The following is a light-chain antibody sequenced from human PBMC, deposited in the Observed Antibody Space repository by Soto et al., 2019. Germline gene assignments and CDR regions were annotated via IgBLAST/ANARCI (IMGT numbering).Light chain of an antibody. CDR3: QQVNSYPST. J-gene: IGKJ3*01. V-gene: IGKV1-9*01. CDR1: QDISSY. CDR2: AAS. Sequence: DIQLTQSPSFLSASVGDRVTITCRASQDISSYLAWYQQKPGKAPNLLIYAASILQSGVPSRFSGSGSGTEFTLTVNSLQPEDFATYYCQQVNSYPSTFGPGTIVDI.